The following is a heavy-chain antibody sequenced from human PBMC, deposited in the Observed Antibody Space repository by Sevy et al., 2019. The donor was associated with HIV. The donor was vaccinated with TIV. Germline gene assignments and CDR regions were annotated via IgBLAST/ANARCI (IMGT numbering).Heavy chain of an antibody. CDR1: GFTFSNAW. CDR3: TTDPVDYYDSSGYRVVDV. D-gene: IGHD3-22*01. V-gene: IGHV3-15*01. CDR2: IKSKTDGGTT. J-gene: IGHJ6*02. Sequence: GGSLSLSCAASGFTFSNAWMSWVRQAPGKGLEWVGRIKSKTDGGTTDYAAPVKGRFTISRDDSKNTLYLQMNSLKTEDTAVYYCTTDPVDYYDSSGYRVVDVWGQGTTVTVSS.